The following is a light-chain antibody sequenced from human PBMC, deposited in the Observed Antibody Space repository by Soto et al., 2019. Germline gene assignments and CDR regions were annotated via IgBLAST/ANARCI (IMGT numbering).Light chain of an antibody. J-gene: IGKJ4*01. CDR2: DAS. CDR3: QQYDNLPLT. CDR1: HDITNY. Sequence: DIQMTQSPSSLSVSVGDRVTITCQASHDITNYLNWYQQKPGKAPKLLIYDASNLETGVPSRFSGSGSGTDFTFTINSLQPEDIATYYCQQYDNLPLTFGGGTKVDIK. V-gene: IGKV1-33*01.